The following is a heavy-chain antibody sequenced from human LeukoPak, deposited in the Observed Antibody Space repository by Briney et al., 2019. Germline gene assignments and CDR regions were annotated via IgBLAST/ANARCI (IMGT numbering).Heavy chain of an antibody. CDR3: ARNYYDSSAYYYFDY. V-gene: IGHV3-66*01. Sequence: GGSLRLSCAASGFTVSSSYMNWVRQAPGKGLEWVSLIYSGGGTYYADSVKGRFTISRDNSKNTLYLQMNSLRAEDTAVYYCARNYYDSSAYYYFDYWGQGTPVTVSS. J-gene: IGHJ4*02. CDR2: IYSGGGT. CDR1: GFTVSSSY. D-gene: IGHD3-22*01.